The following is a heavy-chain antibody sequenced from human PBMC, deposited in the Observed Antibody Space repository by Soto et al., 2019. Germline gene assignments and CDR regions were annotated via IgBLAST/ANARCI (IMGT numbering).Heavy chain of an antibody. D-gene: IGHD3-10*01. J-gene: IGHJ6*03. V-gene: IGHV4-59*01. Sequence: SETLSLTCTVSGGSINSYYWSWIRQPPGKGLEWIGYIYDSGGTNYNPSLKSRVTISVDTSKNQFSLMLSSVTAADTAVYYCARGYGSGSSRNMDVWGKGTTVTVSS. CDR3: ARGYGSGSSRNMDV. CDR1: GGSINSYY. CDR2: IYDSGGT.